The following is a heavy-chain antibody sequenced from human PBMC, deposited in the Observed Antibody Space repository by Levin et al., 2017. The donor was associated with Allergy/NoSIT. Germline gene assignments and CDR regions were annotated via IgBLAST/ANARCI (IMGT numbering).Heavy chain of an antibody. CDR1: GFSLSTSGMR. J-gene: IGHJ6*02. CDR3: ARYYYYGMDV. CDR2: IDWDDDK. Sequence: QTLSLTCTFSGFSLSTSGMRVSWIRQPPGKALEWFARIDWDDDKFYSTSLKTRLTISKDTSKNQVVLTMTNMDPVDTATYYCARYYYYGMDVWGQGTTVTVSS. V-gene: IGHV2-70*04.